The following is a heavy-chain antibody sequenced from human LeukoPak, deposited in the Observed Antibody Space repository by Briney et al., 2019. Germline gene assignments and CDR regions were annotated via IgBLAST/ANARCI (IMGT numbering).Heavy chain of an antibody. CDR2: INPDSGGT. CDR1: GYTFTGYY. D-gene: IGHD3-10*01. CDR3: ARIMVRGAIHY. J-gene: IGHJ4*02. Sequence: ASVKVSCKASGYTFTGYYMHWVRQAPGQGLEWMGRINPDSGGTNYAQKFQGRVTMTRDTSISTAYMELSRLRSDDTAVYHCARIMVRGAIHYWGQGTLVTVSS. V-gene: IGHV1-2*06.